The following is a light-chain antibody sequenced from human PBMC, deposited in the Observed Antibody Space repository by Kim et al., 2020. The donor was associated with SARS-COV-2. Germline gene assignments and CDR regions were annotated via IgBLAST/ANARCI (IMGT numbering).Light chain of an antibody. CDR1: QGISKY. CDR3: QKYNGAPWT. J-gene: IGKJ1*01. Sequence: ASKGDRVTVTCRASQGISKYLAWYQQKPGKVPKPLIYAASALQSGVPSRFSGSGSGTDFTLTISSLQPEDVATYYCQKYNGAPWTFGQGTKVEIK. CDR2: AAS. V-gene: IGKV1-27*01.